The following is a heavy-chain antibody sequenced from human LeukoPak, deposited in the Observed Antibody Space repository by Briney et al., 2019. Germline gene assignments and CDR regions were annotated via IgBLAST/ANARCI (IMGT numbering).Heavy chain of an antibody. J-gene: IGHJ3*02. CDR2: ISDSGGNT. V-gene: IGHV3-23*01. CDR3: AKNRDSNAYYHDAFDI. Sequence: TGGSLRLSCAASGFTFSSYAMSWVRQAPGKGLEWVSVISDSGGNTYYADSVKGRFTISRDNFKNTLYLQMNSLRAEDTAIYYCAKNRDSNAYYHDAFDIWGQGTMVTVSS. CDR1: GFTFSSYA. D-gene: IGHD3-22*01.